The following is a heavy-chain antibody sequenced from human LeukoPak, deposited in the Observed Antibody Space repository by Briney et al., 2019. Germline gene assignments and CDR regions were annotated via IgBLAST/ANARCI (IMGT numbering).Heavy chain of an antibody. CDR1: GFTFTNYW. J-gene: IGHJ5*02. Sequence: PGGSLRLSCAASGFTFTNYWMSWVRQPPGKGLEWIATIFYTGNTHYNPSLKSRVTMSVDTVKNQFSLNLNSVTAADTAVYYCARQSSGYYYGWFDPWGQGTLVTVSS. CDR2: IFYTGNT. CDR3: ARQSSGYYYGWFDP. V-gene: IGHV4-39*01. D-gene: IGHD3-22*01.